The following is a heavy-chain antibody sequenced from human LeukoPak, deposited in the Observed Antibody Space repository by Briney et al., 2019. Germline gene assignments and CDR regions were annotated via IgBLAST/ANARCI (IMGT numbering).Heavy chain of an antibody. CDR3: ARNDITIFGEWFGRFNYYYGMDV. Sequence: GASVKVSCKASGGTFSSYAISWVRQAPGQGLEWMGGIIPIFGTANYAQKFQGRVTITADESTSTAYMELSSLRSEDTAVYYCARNDITIFGEWFGRFNYYYGMDVWGQGTTVTVSS. V-gene: IGHV1-69*13. D-gene: IGHD3-3*01. J-gene: IGHJ6*02. CDR1: GGTFSSYA. CDR2: IIPIFGTA.